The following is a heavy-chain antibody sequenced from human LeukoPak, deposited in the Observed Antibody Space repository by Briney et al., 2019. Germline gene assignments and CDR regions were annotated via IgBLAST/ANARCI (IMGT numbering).Heavy chain of an antibody. CDR1: GGSVGSGIYY. CDR3: ARGGGLPTTSDY. J-gene: IGHJ4*02. V-gene: IGHV4-61*01. Sequence: SETLSLTCTVSGGSVGSGIYYWSWIRQPPGKGLEWIGYIYYSGSTNYNPSLKSRVTISVDTSKNQFSLKLSSVTAADTAVYYCARGGGLPTTSDYWGQGTLVTVSS. D-gene: IGHD1-14*01. CDR2: IYYSGST.